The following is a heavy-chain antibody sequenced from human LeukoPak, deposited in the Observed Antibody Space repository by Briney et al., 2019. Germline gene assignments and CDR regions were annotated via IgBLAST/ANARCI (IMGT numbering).Heavy chain of an antibody. Sequence: SQTLSLTCTVSGGSISSNNYYWNWIRQPAGKGLEWIGRIYTSGSTSGSTNYNPSLKSRVTISVDTSKNQFSLKLSSVTAADTAVYYCARVDNWGSTDYWGQGTLVTVSS. CDR3: ARVDNWGSTDY. D-gene: IGHD7-27*01. J-gene: IGHJ4*02. V-gene: IGHV4-61*02. CDR2: IYTSGSTSGST. CDR1: GGSISSNNYY.